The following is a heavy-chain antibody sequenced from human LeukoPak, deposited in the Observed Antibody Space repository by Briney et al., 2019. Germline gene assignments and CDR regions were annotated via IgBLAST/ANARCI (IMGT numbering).Heavy chain of an antibody. V-gene: IGHV1-2*02. Sequence: ASVKVSCKASGYTFTGYYMHWVRQAPGQGLEWMGWINPNSGGTSYAQKFQGRVTMTRNTSISTAYMELSSLRSEDTAVYYCARSPWFDPWGQGTLVTVSS. CDR3: ARSPWFDP. CDR2: INPNSGGT. J-gene: IGHJ5*02. CDR1: GYTFTGYY.